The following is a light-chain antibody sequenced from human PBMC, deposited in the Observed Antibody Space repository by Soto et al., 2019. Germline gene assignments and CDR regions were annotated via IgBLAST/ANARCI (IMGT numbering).Light chain of an antibody. Sequence: EMTQSPSSLSASVGDRVTITCRASQSISDNVTWSQYHPGKPPKLLFCAPSSSQTWVPSRFSGSGSGTDFTLIISSLQPEESATYYCQQSYCPPFTFGMGTKVEIK. CDR2: APS. J-gene: IGKJ2*01. CDR3: QQSYCPPFT. V-gene: IGKV1-39*01. CDR1: QSISDN.